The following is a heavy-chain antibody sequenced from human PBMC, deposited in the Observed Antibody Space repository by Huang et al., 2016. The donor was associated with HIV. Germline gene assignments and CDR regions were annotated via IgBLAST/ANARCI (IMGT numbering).Heavy chain of an antibody. J-gene: IGHJ3*02. V-gene: IGHV4-34*01. CDR2: VNHRGSA. CDR1: GGPLSGHY. Sequence: QVRLHQWGTGLVRPSETLSLTCAVYGGPLSGHYWSWVRLPPGGSLEWGGEVNHRGSANYNPSLKSRLSMSIDTSKKQVSLKLGSVTAADTALYYCARSLMGEDPFDIWGQGTLVTVSS. D-gene: IGHD3-16*01. CDR3: ARSLMGEDPFDI.